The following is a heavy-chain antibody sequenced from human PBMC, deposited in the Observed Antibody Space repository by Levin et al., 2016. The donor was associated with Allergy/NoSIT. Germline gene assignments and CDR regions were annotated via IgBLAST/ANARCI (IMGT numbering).Heavy chain of an antibody. D-gene: IGHD2-2*01. J-gene: IGHJ6*02. Sequence: GESLKISCAASGFTFSSYSMNWVRQAPGKGLEWVSSISSSSSYIYYADSVKGRFTISRDNAKNSLYLQMNSLRAEDTAVYYCARDYHCSSTSCYEGQGIYYYYYGMDVWGQGTTVTVSS. CDR3: ARDYHCSSTSCYEGQGIYYYYYGMDV. CDR1: GFTFSSYS. CDR2: ISSSSSYI. V-gene: IGHV3-21*01.